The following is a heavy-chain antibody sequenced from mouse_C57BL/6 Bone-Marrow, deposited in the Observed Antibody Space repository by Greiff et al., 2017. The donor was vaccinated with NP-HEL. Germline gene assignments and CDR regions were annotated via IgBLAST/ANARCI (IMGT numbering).Heavy chain of an antibody. D-gene: IGHD1-1*01. J-gene: IGHJ1*03. CDR3: ARSGSSRRYFDV. V-gene: IGHV1-63*01. CDR1: GYTFTNYW. Sequence: VQLQQSGAELVRPGTSVKMSCKASGYTFTNYWIGWAKQRPGHGLEWIGDIYPGGGYTNYNETFKGKATLTADKSSSTAYMQFSSLTSEDAAIYYCARSGSSRRYFDVWGTGTTVTVSS. CDR2: IYPGGGYT.